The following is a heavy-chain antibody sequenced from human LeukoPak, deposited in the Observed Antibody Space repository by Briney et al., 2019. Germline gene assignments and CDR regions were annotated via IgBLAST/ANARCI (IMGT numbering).Heavy chain of an antibody. D-gene: IGHD2-2*01. CDR1: GFAFSTYA. J-gene: IGHJ4*02. CDR2: ISRNSAGT. Sequence: PGGSLGLSCAASGFAFSTYAMSWVRQVPGKGLEWVSAISRNSAGTYYADSVKRRFAIPRDDSKNTLYLEMDSLRADDTAVYYCARDLDESTFGYWGQGTLVTVSS. CDR3: ARDLDESTFGY. V-gene: IGHV3-23*01.